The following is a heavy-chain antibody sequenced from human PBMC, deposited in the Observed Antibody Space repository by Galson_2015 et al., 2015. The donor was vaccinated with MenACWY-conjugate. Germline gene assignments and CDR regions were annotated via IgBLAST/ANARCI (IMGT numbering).Heavy chain of an antibody. CDR3: TRDWIGYYDSLTTDDAFDI. CDR2: IRSKAYGGTT. Sequence: SLRLSCAASGFTFSSYAMHWVRQAPGKGLEWVGFIRSKAYGGTTEYAASVKGRFTISRDDSKSIAYLQMNSLKTEDTAVYYCTRDWIGYYDSLTTDDAFDIWGQGTMVTVSS. V-gene: IGHV3-49*04. CDR1: GFTFSSYA. J-gene: IGHJ3*02. D-gene: IGHD3-22*01.